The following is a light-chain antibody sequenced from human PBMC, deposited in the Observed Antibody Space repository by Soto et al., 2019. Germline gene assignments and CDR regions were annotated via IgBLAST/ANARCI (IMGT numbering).Light chain of an antibody. CDR2: GAS. Sequence: EIVMTQSPATLSVSPGERAPLSCRARQSVSSNLAWYQQNPGQAPRLLIYGASTRATGIPARFSGSGSGTEFTLTISSLQSEDFAVYYCQQYNNWPPYTFGQGTKVDIK. V-gene: IGKV3-15*01. CDR1: QSVSSN. J-gene: IGKJ2*01. CDR3: QQYNNWPPYT.